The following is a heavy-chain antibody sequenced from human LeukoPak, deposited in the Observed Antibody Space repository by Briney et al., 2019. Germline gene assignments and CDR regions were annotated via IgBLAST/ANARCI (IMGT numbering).Heavy chain of an antibody. V-gene: IGHV7-4-1*02. CDR1: GYTFTSYA. CDR2: INTNTGNP. CDR3: ARDPAIGTRDAFDI. D-gene: IGHD2-8*01. Sequence: ASVKVSCKASGYTFTSYAMNWVRQAPGQGLEWMGWINTNTGNPTYAQGFTGRFVFSLDTSVSTAYLQISSLKAEDTAVYYCARDPAIGTRDAFDIWGQGTMVTVSS. J-gene: IGHJ3*02.